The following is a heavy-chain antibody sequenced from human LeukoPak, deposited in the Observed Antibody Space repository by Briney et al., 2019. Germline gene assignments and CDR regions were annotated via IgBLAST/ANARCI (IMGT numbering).Heavy chain of an antibody. CDR2: IYSGGST. V-gene: IGHV3-53*01. D-gene: IGHD2-2*02. CDR1: GITVSSNY. Sequence: GGSLRLPCAASGITVSSNYMNWVRQAPGKGLEWVSVIYSGGSTYYADSVKGRFTISRDNSKNTVYLQMNSLRAEDTAVYYCARDLAHTQSFDIWGRGTMVTVSS. CDR3: ARDLAHTQSFDI. J-gene: IGHJ3*02.